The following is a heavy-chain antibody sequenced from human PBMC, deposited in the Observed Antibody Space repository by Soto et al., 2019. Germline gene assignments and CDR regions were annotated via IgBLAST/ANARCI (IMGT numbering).Heavy chain of an antibody. D-gene: IGHD6-19*01. CDR2: IIPIFGTA. J-gene: IGHJ5*02. V-gene: IGHV1-69*01. CDR3: ARDPYSSGWYLGSWFGR. CDR1: GGTFSSYA. Sequence: QVQLVQSGAEVKKPGSSVKVSCKASGGTFSSYAISWVRQAPGQGLEWMGGIIPIFGTANYAQKFQGRVTITADESTSPAYMELSSLRSEDPAVYYCARDPYSSGWYLGSWFGRWGQGTLVTVSS.